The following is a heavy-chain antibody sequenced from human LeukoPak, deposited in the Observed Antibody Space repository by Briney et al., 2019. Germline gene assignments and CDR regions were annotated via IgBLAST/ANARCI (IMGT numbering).Heavy chain of an antibody. CDR3: AREPYYYDSSGDSVDY. CDR1: GFTFDDYG. V-gene: IGHV3-20*04. J-gene: IGHJ4*02. Sequence: GGSLRLSCVASGFTFDDYGTSWVRQAPGKGLEWVSDINWNGGSTGYADSVKGRFTISRDNAKNSLYLQMNSLRAEDTALYYCAREPYYYDSSGDSVDYWGQGTLVTVSS. CDR2: INWNGGST. D-gene: IGHD3-22*01.